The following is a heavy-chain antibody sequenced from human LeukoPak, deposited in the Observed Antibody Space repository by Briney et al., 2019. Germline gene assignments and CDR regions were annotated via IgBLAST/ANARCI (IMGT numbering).Heavy chain of an antibody. CDR1: GFTLISYW. Sequence: GGSLRLSCAASGFTLISYWMSWVRQAPGKGLEWVAVIWYDGSNKYYADSVKGRFTISRDNSKNTLYLQMNSLRAEDTAVYYCASSYCSSTSCYDLDYWGQGTLVTVSS. V-gene: IGHV3-33*08. D-gene: IGHD2-2*01. J-gene: IGHJ4*02. CDR2: IWYDGSNK. CDR3: ASSYCSSTSCYDLDY.